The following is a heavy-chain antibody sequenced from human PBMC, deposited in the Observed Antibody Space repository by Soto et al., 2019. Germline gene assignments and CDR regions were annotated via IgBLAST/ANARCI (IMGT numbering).Heavy chain of an antibody. CDR2: ISASGGST. CDR3: AERAAVTGSFDY. D-gene: IGHD6-19*01. CDR1: GFTFSSYA. V-gene: IGHV3-23*01. J-gene: IGHJ4*02. Sequence: GGSLRLSCAASGFTFSSYAVSWVRQAPGKGLEWVSAISASGGSTYYADSVKGRFTISRDNSKNTLYLQMNSLRAEDTAIYYCAERAAVTGSFDYWGQGTLVTVSS.